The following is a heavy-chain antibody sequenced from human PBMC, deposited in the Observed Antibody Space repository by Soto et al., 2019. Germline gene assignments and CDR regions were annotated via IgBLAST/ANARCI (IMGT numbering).Heavy chain of an antibody. D-gene: IGHD5-12*01. CDR3: ARDVVSTCYFEY. J-gene: IGHJ4*02. Sequence: EVQLAESGGGLVQPGGSLRLSCAASGFTFSDHYMDWVRQAPGKGLEWVGRSRDKVNSHTTEYAASVKGRFTISRGDSDNSQYLQMNRLKTEDTAVYYCARDVVSTCYFEYWGKGTLVTVSS. CDR2: SRDKVNSHTT. CDR1: GFTFSDHY. V-gene: IGHV3-72*01.